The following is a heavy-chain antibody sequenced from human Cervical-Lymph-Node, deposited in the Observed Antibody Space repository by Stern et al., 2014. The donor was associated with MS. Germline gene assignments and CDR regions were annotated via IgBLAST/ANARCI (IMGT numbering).Heavy chain of an antibody. D-gene: IGHD4-17*01. CDR2: ISYHVITT. J-gene: IGHJ3*02. Sequence: VQLVESGGGVVQPGRSLRLSCVASGVIVSSYGMHWVRQAPGKGLEWVAVISYHVITTYYADAVTGRFANSRYNSKNTLYLQMNALRPEDTAVYHCARTTMTTVRHDASDIWGQGTMVTVSS. V-gene: IGHV3-30*03. CDR1: GVIVSSYG. CDR3: ARTTMTTVRHDASDI.